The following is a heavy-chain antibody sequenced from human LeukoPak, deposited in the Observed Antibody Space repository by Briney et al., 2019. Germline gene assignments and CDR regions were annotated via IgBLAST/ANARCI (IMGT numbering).Heavy chain of an antibody. J-gene: IGHJ4*02. CDR1: GGSFSGYY. D-gene: IGHD5-12*01. Sequence: SETLSLTCAVYGGSFSGYYWSWIRQPPGKGLEWIGEINHSGSTNYNPSLKSRVTISVDTSKNQFSLKLSSVTAADTAVYYCARYSGYDWGLDYWGQGTLVTVSS. CDR2: INHSGST. CDR3: ARYSGYDWGLDY. V-gene: IGHV4-34*01.